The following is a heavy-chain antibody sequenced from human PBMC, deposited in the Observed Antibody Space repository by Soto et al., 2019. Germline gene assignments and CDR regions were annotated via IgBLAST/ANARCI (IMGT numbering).Heavy chain of an antibody. CDR3: ARQLGAYLYEVEIATGTGDFDY. D-gene: IGHD2-21*01. CDR1: GGSISSSSYY. J-gene: IGHJ4*02. Sequence: QLQLQESGPGLVKPSETLSLTCTVSGGSISSSSYYWGWIRQPPGKGLEWIGSIYYSGSTYYNPSRKSWVTISQKTPKNQFPLKLSCVTAGDTAVYYCARQLGAYLYEVEIATGTGDFDYWGQGTLVTVSS. V-gene: IGHV4-39*01. CDR2: IYYSGST.